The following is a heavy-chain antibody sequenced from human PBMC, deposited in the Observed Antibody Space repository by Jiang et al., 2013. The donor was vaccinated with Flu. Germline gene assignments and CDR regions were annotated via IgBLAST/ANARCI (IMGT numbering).Heavy chain of an antibody. J-gene: IGHJ4*02. D-gene: IGHD6-13*01. Sequence: TSQTLSLTCAISGDSVSSNSAAWNWIRQSPSRGLEWLGRTYYRSKWYNDYAVSVKSRITINPDTSKNQFSLQLNSVTPEDTAVYYCARGGSNIAAAGTVFDYWGQGTLVTVSS. CDR3: ARGGSNIAAAGTVFDY. CDR2: TYYRSKWYN. V-gene: IGHV6-1*01. CDR1: GDSVSSNSAA.